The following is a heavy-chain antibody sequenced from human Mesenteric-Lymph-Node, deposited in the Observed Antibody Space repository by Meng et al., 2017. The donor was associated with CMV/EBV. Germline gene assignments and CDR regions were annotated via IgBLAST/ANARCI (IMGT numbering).Heavy chain of an antibody. D-gene: IGHD6-6*01. CDR3: ARYSSSDYFDY. V-gene: IGHV2-70D*14. CDR1: GFSLTSGMR. Sequence: SGPTLVKPTQTLTLTCTFSGFSLTSGMRVSWIRQPPGKALEWLARIDWDDDKFYSTSLKTRLTISKDTSKNQVVLTMTNMDPVDTATYYCARYSSSDYFDYWGQGTLVPSPQ. CDR2: IDWDDDK. J-gene: IGHJ4*02.